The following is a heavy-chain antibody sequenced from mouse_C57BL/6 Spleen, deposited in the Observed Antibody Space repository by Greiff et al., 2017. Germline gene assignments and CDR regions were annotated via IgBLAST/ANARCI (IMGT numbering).Heavy chain of an antibody. CDR2: IYPRSGNT. J-gene: IGHJ2*01. CDR3: ARVDYGSKGYFDY. Sequence: QVQLKQSGAELARPGASVKLSCKASGYTFTSYGISWVKQRTGQGLEWIGEIYPRSGNTYYNEKFKGKDTLTADKSSSTAYMELRSLTSEDSAVYFCARVDYGSKGYFDYWGQGTTPTVSS. V-gene: IGHV1-81*01. CDR1: GYTFTSYG. D-gene: IGHD1-1*01.